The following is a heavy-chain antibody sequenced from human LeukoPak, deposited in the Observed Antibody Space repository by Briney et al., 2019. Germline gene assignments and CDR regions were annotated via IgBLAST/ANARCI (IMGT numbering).Heavy chain of an antibody. J-gene: IGHJ4*02. CDR2: IFYSEST. Sequence: SETLSLACTVSGGSLSSSSYYWGWIRQPPGKGLEWIGSIFYSESTYYNPSLKRRVTISVHTYKNQFSLKLSSVTAADTAVYDCARSYYSGAGRSDYWGQGTLVTVSS. D-gene: IGHD3-10*01. V-gene: IGHV4-39*07. CDR3: ARSYYSGAGRSDY. CDR1: GGSLSSSSYY.